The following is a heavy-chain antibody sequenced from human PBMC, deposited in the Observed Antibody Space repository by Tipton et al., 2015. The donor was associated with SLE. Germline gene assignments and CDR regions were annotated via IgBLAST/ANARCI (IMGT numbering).Heavy chain of an antibody. CDR3: ARVDGYQDY. D-gene: IGHD2-21*02. J-gene: IGHJ4*02. V-gene: IGHV1-2*06. CDR2: INPYSGGT. CDR1: GYTFTAYS. Sequence: QLVQSGAEVKKPGASVKVSCMSSGYTFTAYSVHWVRQAPGQGLGWMGRINPYSGGTDYARRFQGRVTMTRDTSISTTYIELSRLTSDDTAVYYCARVDGYQDYWGQGTLATVSS.